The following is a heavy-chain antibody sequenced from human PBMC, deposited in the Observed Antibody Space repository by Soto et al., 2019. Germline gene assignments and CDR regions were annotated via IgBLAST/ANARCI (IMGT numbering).Heavy chain of an antibody. CDR3: ARREIQGPIDY. CDR1: GYSISSSNW. Sequence: SETLSLTCAVSGYSISSSNWWGWIRQPPGKGLEWIGYIYYSGTTYNNPSLKSRVTMSVDTSKNKFSLKLTSVTAVDTAVYYCARREIQGPIDYWGQGTLVTVSS. D-gene: IGHD1-26*01. V-gene: IGHV4-28*01. CDR2: IYYSGTT. J-gene: IGHJ4*02.